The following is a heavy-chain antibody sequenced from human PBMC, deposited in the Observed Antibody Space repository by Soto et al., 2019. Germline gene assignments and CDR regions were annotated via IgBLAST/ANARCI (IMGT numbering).Heavy chain of an antibody. V-gene: IGHV3-74*01. CDR3: ARGGAMGVDY. D-gene: IGHD1-26*01. CDR2: IYFDGITT. J-gene: IGHJ4*02. Sequence: GGSLRLSCTASGFTFSTHWMHWVRQAPGKGLVWVSRIYFDGITTNYADSVKGRLTVSRDNAKNTVYLHVNTLRDEDTAVYYCARGGAMGVDYWGQGTLVTVSS. CDR1: GFTFSTHW.